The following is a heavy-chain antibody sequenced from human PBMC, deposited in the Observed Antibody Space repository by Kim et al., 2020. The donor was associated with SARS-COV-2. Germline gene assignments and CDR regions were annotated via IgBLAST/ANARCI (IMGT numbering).Heavy chain of an antibody. D-gene: IGHD6-13*01. V-gene: IGHV4-31*03. J-gene: IGHJ4*02. Sequence: SETLSLTCTVSGGSISSGGYYWSWIRQHPGKGLEWIGYIYYSGSTYYNPSLKSRVTISVDTSKNQFSLKLSSVTAADTAVYYCARLDRRGQQYLARGQGTLVTVSS. CDR3: ARLDRRGQQYLA. CDR1: GGSISSGGYY. CDR2: IYYSGST.